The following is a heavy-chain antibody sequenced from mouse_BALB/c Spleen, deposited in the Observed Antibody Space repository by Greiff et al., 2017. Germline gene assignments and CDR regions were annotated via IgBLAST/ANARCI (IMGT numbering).Heavy chain of an antibody. J-gene: IGHJ4*01. V-gene: IGHV1-87*01. CDR1: GYTFTSYW. CDR3: ARRGGYAMDY. Sequence: VKLMESGAELARPGASVKLSCTASGYTFTSYWMQWVKQRPGQGLEWIGAIYPGDGDTRYTQKFKGKATLTADKSSSTAYMQLSSLASEDSAVYDCARRGGYAMDYWGQGTSVTVSS. CDR2: IYPGDGDT.